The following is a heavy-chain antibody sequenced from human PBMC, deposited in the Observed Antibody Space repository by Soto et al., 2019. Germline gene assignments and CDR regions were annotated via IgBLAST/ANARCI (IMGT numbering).Heavy chain of an antibody. CDR1: GFTFSSYD. Sequence: GGSLRLSCAASGFTFSSYDMHWVRQATGKGLEWVSAIGTAGDTYYPGSVKGRFTISRENAKNSLYLQMNSLRAGDTAVYYCARAPPRESYSSSWYFPYYYMDVWGKGTTVTVSS. V-gene: IGHV3-13*01. D-gene: IGHD6-13*01. CDR3: ARAPPRESYSSSWYFPYYYMDV. J-gene: IGHJ6*03. CDR2: IGTAGDT.